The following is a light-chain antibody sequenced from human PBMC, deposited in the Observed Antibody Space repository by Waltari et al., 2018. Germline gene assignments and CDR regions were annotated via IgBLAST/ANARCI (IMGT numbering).Light chain of an antibody. V-gene: IGKV3-11*01. CDR1: QSVSGF. J-gene: IGKJ5*01. Sequence: EIVLTQSPVTLSLSPGERATLSCRACQSVSGFLAWYQQRPGQATRLLIYDASHRATGIPAMLSGSGSGTDFNLTISSLDLEDFAVYYCQQRSNWGTTFGQGSRLEIK. CDR2: DAS. CDR3: QQRSNWGTT.